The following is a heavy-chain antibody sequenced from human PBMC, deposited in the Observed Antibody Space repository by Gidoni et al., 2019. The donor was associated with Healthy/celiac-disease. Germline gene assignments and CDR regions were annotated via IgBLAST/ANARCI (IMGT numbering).Heavy chain of an antibody. CDR2: IYYSGST. V-gene: IGHV4-39*01. CDR1: GGSISSSRSY. CDR3: ANSDILTGYYID. D-gene: IGHD3-9*01. J-gene: IGHJ4*02. Sequence: QLQLQESGPGLVKPSETLSLTCTVAGGSISSSRSYWGWIRQPPGKGLEWIGSIYYSGSTYYNPSLKSRVTISVDTSKNQFSLKLSSVTAADTAVYYCANSDILTGYYIDWGQGTLVTVSS.